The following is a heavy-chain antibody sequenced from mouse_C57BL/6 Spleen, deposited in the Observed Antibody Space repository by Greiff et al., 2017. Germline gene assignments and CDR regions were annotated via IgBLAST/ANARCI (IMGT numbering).Heavy chain of an antibody. CDR3: ARVSSGRAMDY. J-gene: IGHJ4*01. Sequence: VQLQQPGAELVKPGASVKLSCKASGYTFTSYWMQWVKQRPGQGLAWIGEIDPSDSYTNYNQKFKGKATLTVDTSSSTAYMQLSSLTSEDSAVYYCARVSSGRAMDYWGQGTSVTVSS. V-gene: IGHV1-50*01. CDR2: IDPSDSYT. D-gene: IGHD3-2*02. CDR1: GYTFTSYW.